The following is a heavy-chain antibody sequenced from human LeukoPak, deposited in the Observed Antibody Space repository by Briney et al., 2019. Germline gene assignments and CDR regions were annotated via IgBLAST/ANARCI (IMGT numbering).Heavy chain of an antibody. Sequence: GASVTVSCKASGYTFASYGISWVRQAPGQGLEWMGWISGYNGNTHYEQKLQGRVTMTTDTSTSTAYMELRSLRSDDTAVYYCARKRVSSWSRFDPWGQGTLVTVSS. V-gene: IGHV1-18*01. J-gene: IGHJ5*02. CDR1: GYTFASYG. CDR2: ISGYNGNT. D-gene: IGHD6-13*01. CDR3: ARKRVSSWSRFDP.